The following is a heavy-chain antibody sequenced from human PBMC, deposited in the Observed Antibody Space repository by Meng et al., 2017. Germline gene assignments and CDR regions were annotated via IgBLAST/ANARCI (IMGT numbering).Heavy chain of an antibody. J-gene: IGHJ3*02. CDR1: GFTFSSYD. CDR3: ARDSGWLQFLSAFDI. D-gene: IGHD5-24*01. V-gene: IGHV3-13*03. Sequence: GGSLRLSCAACGFTFSSYDMHWVRQATGKGLEWVSAIGTAGDTYYPGSVKGQFTISRENAKNSLYLQMNSLRAGDTAVYYCARDSGWLQFLSAFDIWGHGTMVTVSS. CDR2: IGTAGDT.